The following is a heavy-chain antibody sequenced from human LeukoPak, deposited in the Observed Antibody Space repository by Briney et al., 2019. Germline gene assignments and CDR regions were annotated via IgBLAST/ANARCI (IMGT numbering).Heavy chain of an antibody. Sequence: GGSLRLSCAASGFTFSNYAMSWVRQAPGKGLEWVPAITGGGSAIYYADSMKSRFTISRDNSKNTLYLQINSLRAEDTAVYYCAKWGDYDVLTGYYVSDYWGQGTLVTVSS. D-gene: IGHD3-9*01. CDR3: AKWGDYDVLTGYYVSDY. CDR1: GFTFSNYA. J-gene: IGHJ4*02. V-gene: IGHV3-23*01. CDR2: ITGGGSAI.